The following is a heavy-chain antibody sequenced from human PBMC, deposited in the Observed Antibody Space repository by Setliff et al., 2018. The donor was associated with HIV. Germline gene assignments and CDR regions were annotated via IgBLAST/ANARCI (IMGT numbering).Heavy chain of an antibody. J-gene: IGHJ5*02. CDR3: ARTGSGWFIGLDP. D-gene: IGHD6-19*01. CDR1: GYIFTSYL. V-gene: IGHV1-18*01. Sequence: ASVKVSCKASGYIFTSYLISWVRQAPGHGLEWMGWISASNGDTNYAQKFQGRVTMTTDTSTTTAYMELKSLRSDDTAVYYCARTGSGWFIGLDPWGQGSLVTVSS. CDR2: ISASNGDT.